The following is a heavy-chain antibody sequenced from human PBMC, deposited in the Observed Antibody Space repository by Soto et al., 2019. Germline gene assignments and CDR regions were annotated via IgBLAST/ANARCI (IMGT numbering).Heavy chain of an antibody. V-gene: IGHV3-7*01. D-gene: IGHD6-13*01. Sequence: GGSLRLSCAASGFTFSSYWMNWVRQAPGKGLEWVARINQDGSEKSYVDSVRGRFTISRDNARNSLSLQVNSLRGEDSALYFCARAESSWESYGMDVWGQGTTVTVSS. J-gene: IGHJ6*02. CDR1: GFTFSSYW. CDR2: INQDGSEK. CDR3: ARAESSWESYGMDV.